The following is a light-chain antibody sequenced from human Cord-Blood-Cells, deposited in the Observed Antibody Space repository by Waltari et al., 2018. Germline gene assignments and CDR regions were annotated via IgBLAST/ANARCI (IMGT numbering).Light chain of an antibody. Sequence: QSVLTQPPSASGTPGQRVPISCSGSSSNTGSNTVHWYQQLPGTAPKIPIYSNNQRPSWVPDRFSGSKSGTSASLAISGLQSEDEADYYCAAWDDSLNGWVFGGGTKLTVL. V-gene: IGLV1-44*01. CDR2: SNN. CDR3: AAWDDSLNGWV. CDR1: SSNTGSNT. J-gene: IGLJ3*02.